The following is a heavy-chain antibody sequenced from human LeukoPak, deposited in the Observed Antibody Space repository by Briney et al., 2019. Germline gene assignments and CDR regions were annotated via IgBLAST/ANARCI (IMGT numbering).Heavy chain of an antibody. CDR3: ARDLGFPHPYYYYYYMDV. CDR2: IYTSGST. V-gene: IGHV4-61*02. D-gene: IGHD7-27*01. Sequence: SETLSLTCTVSGGSISSGSYYWSWIRQPAGKGLEWIGRIYTSGSTNYNPSLKSRVTISVDTSKNQFSLKLSSVTAADTAVYYCARDLGFPHPYYYYYYMDVWGKGTTVTVSS. CDR1: GGSISSGSYY. J-gene: IGHJ6*03.